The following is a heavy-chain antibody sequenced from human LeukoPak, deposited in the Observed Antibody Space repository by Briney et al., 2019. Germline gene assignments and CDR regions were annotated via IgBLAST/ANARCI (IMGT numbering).Heavy chain of an antibody. J-gene: IGHJ4*02. CDR1: GGSISSGDYY. CDR3: ARRTIEGFDY. CDR2: IYYSGST. V-gene: IGHV4-30-4*08. D-gene: IGHD2-15*01. Sequence: SETLSLTCTVSGGSISSGDYYWSWIRQPPGKGLEWIGYIYYSGSTNYNPSLKSRVTISVDTSKNQFSLKLSSVTAADTAVYYCARRTIEGFDYWGQGTLVTVSS.